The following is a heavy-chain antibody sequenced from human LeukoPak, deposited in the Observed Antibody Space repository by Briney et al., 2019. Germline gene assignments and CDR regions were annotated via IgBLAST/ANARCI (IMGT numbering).Heavy chain of an antibody. CDR3: AREGVLRYFDWLLNWFDP. J-gene: IGHJ5*02. CDR1: GYTFTSYD. V-gene: IGHV1-8*01. CDR2: MNPNSGNT. Sequence: ASVKVSCKASGYTFTSYDINWVRQATGQGLEWMGWMNPNSGNTGYAQKFQGRVTMTRNTSKSTAYMELSSLRSEDTAVYYCAREGVLRYFDWLLNWFDPWGQGTLVTVSS. D-gene: IGHD3-9*01.